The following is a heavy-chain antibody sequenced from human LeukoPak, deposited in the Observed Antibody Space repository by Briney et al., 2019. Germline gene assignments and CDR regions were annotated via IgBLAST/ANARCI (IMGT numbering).Heavy chain of an antibody. CDR2: IYYSGST. CDR1: GGSISSGGYY. D-gene: IGHD2-2*02. CDR3: AVCCSSTSCYRTIDY. J-gene: IGHJ4*02. V-gene: IGHV4-31*03. Sequence: PSETLSLTCTVSGGSISSGGYYWSWIRQHPGKGLEWIGYIYYSGSTYYNPSLKSRVTISVGTSKNQFSLKLSSVTAADTAVYYCAVCCSSTSCYRTIDYWGQGTLVTVSS.